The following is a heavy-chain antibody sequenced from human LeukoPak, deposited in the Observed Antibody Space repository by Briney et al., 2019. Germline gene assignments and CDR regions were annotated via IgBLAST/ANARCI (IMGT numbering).Heavy chain of an antibody. CDR1: GGSISSYY. CDR3: ARAGSGWSFDY. V-gene: IGHV4-59*01. J-gene: IGHJ4*02. Sequence: SETLSLTCTVSGGSISSYYWSWLRQPPGKGLEWIGYINYSGSSNYNPSLKSRVNISVDTSKNQFSLKLSSVTAADTAVYYCARAGSGWSFDYWGQGTLVTVSS. D-gene: IGHD6-19*01. CDR2: INYSGSS.